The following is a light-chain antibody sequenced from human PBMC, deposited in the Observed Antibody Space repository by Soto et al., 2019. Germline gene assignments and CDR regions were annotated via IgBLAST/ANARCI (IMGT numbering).Light chain of an antibody. CDR1: NSDVGGYNY. J-gene: IGLJ2*01. CDR2: EVS. Sequence: QSLLTQPASVSGSPGQSITISCTGTNSDVGGYNYVSWYQQHPGKGPKLMIYEVSNRPSGVPNRFSGSKSGNTASLTISGLQAEDEADYYCSSYTSSSTVVFGGGTKLTVL. V-gene: IGLV2-14*01. CDR3: SSYTSSSTVV.